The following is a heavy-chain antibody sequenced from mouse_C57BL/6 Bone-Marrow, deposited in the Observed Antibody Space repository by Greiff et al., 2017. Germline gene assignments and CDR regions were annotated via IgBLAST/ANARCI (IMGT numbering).Heavy chain of an antibody. Sequence: QVQLKQSGAELVKPGASVKMSCKASGYTFTSYWITWVKQRPGQGLEWIGDIYPGSGSTNYNEKFKSKATLTVDTSSSTAYMQLSSLTSEDSAVYYCARRPNYYAMDYWGQGTSVTVSS. CDR2: IYPGSGST. J-gene: IGHJ4*01. CDR1: GYTFTSYW. V-gene: IGHV1-55*01. CDR3: ARRPNYYAMDY.